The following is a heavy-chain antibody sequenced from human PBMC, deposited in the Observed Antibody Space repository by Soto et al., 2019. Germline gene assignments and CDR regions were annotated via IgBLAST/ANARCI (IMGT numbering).Heavy chain of an antibody. CDR2: IYYSGST. Sequence: QVQLQESGPGLVKPSQTLSLTCTVSGGSISSGGYYWSWIRQHPGKGLEWIGYIYYSGSTYYNPSLKPRVTISVDTSKNQFPLKLSSVTAAETAVYYCARGVVPYFDYWGQGTLVTVSS. CDR3: ARGVVPYFDY. J-gene: IGHJ4*02. CDR1: GGSISSGGYY. V-gene: IGHV4-31*03. D-gene: IGHD2-21*01.